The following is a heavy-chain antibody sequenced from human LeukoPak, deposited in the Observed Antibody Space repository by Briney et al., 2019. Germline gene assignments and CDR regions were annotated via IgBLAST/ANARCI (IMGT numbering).Heavy chain of an antibody. CDR1: GYTFTGYY. J-gene: IGHJ4*02. Sequence: ASVKVSCKASGYTFTGYYMHWVRQAPGQGLEWMGWINPNSGGTNYAQKFQGRVTMTRDTSISTAYMELSRLRSDDTAVYYCARDWGIVATVDYWGQGTLVTVSS. CDR2: INPNSGGT. CDR3: ARDWGIVATVDY. V-gene: IGHV1-2*02. D-gene: IGHD5-12*01.